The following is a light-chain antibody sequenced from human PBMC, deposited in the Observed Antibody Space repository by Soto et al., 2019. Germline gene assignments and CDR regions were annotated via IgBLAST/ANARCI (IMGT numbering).Light chain of an antibody. CDR1: QSVGSY. Sequence: EIVLTQSPATLSLSPGERATLSCRASQSVGSYLAWYQQKPGQAPRLLIYGASTRATGIPARFSGSGSGTEFTLTINSLQSEDFAVYYCQQYNNWPRTFGQGTKVDIK. CDR2: GAS. CDR3: QQYNNWPRT. J-gene: IGKJ1*01. V-gene: IGKV3-15*01.